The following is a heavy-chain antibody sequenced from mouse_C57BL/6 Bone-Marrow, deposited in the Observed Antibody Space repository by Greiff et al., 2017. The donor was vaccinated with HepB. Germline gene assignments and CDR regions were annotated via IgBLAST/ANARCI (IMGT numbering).Heavy chain of an antibody. Sequence: EVQLVESGGGLVKPGGSLKLSCAASGFTFSSYAMSWVRQTPEKRLEWVATISDGGSYTYYPDNVKGRFTISRDNAKNNLYLQMSHLKSEDTAMYYCARENLDGDYWGQGTTLTVSS. V-gene: IGHV5-4*01. J-gene: IGHJ2*01. CDR1: GFTFSSYA. CDR3: ARENLDGDY. CDR2: ISDGGSYT.